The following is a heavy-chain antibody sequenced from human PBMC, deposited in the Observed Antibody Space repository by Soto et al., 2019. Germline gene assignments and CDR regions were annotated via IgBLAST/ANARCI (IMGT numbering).Heavy chain of an antibody. CDR2: IYYSGDT. CDR1: GGSMSSSGYC. J-gene: IGHJ4*02. D-gene: IGHD2-2*03. Sequence: SETLSLTCTVSGGSMSSSGYCWGWIRQSPGKGLEWIGSIYYSGDTHYNPSLRSRVTMSVDTSKNQFSLRLSSVTAADTTVYYCARHKWNGYCVFDFWGQGTLVTVSS. CDR3: ARHKWNGYCVFDF. V-gene: IGHV4-39*01.